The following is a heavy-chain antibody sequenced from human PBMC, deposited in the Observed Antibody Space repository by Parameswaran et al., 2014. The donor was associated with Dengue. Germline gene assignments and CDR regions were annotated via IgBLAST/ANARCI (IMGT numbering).Heavy chain of an antibody. D-gene: IGHD3-22*01. CDR2: ISSSGSTI. J-gene: IGHJ6*02. CDR3: ARLYYDSSGSDYGMDV. V-gene: IGHV3-48*03. Sequence: VRQAPGKGLEWVSYISSSGSTIYYADSVKGRFTISRDNAKNSLYLQMNSLRAEDTAVYYCARLYYDSSGSDYGMDVWGQGTTVTVSS.